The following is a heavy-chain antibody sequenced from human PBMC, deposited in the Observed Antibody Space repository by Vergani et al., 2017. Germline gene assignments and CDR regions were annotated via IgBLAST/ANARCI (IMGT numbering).Heavy chain of an antibody. D-gene: IGHD3-22*01. CDR2: IYYSGST. V-gene: IGHV4-59*08. CDR3: ARGYDSSGYYYSYYYYGMDV. J-gene: IGHJ6*02. Sequence: QVQLQESGPGLVKPSETLSLTCTVSGGSISSYYWSWIRQPPGKGLEWIGYIYYSGSTNYNPSLKSRVTISVDTSKNQFSLKLSSVTAADTAVYYCARGYDSSGYYYSYYYYGMDVWGQGTTVTVSS. CDR1: GGSISSYY.